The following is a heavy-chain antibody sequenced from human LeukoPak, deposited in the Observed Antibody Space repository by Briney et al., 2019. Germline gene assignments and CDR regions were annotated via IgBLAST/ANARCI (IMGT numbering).Heavy chain of an antibody. Sequence: ASVKVSCKASGYTFTGYYMNWVRQAPGQGLEWMGRINPNSGGTNYAQKFQGRVTMTRDTSISTAYMELSRLRSDDTAVYYCARGYYGSGSYLDYYYYMDVWGKGTTVTVSS. CDR2: INPNSGGT. CDR3: ARGYYGSGSYLDYYYYMDV. V-gene: IGHV1-2*06. CDR1: GYTFTGYY. D-gene: IGHD3-10*01. J-gene: IGHJ6*03.